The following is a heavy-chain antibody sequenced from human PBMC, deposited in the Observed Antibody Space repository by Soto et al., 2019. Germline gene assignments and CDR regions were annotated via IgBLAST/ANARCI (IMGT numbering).Heavy chain of an antibody. D-gene: IGHD3-22*01. Sequence: PSETLSLTCTVSGGSVSSGSYYWSWIRQPPGKGLEWIGYIYYSGSTNYNPSLKSRVTISVDTSKNQFSLKLSSVTAADTAVYYCARDLGRSSGYFDYWGQGTLVTVSS. CDR1: GGSVSSGSYY. CDR3: ARDLGRSSGYFDY. CDR2: IYYSGST. J-gene: IGHJ4*02. V-gene: IGHV4-61*01.